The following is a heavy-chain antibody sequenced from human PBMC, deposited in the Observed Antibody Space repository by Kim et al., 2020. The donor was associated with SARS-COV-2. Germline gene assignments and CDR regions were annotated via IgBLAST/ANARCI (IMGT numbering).Heavy chain of an antibody. D-gene: IGHD4-4*01. CDR1: GGSFSGYY. CDR2: INHSGST. J-gene: IGHJ6*02. V-gene: IGHV4-34*01. Sequence: SETLSLTCAVYGGSFSGYYWSWIRQPPGKGLEWIGEINHSGSTNYNPSLKSRVTISVDTSKNQFSLKLSSVTAADTAVYYCARGRVSHSNRLRSYYYGMDVWGQGTTVTVSS. CDR3: ARGRVSHSNRLRSYYYGMDV.